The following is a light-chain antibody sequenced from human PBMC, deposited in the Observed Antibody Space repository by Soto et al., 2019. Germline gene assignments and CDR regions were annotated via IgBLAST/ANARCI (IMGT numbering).Light chain of an antibody. CDR2: GAS. J-gene: IGKJ5*01. V-gene: IGKV3-15*01. Sequence: MMMTQSPATLSVSPGERVTVSFRTSHSVNSHVAWYQQKPGQAHRLLLYGASTRATGIPVRFSGSGFGTEFTLTISSLQSEDFAVYYCQQYKNWPLFGQGTRLEIK. CDR1: HSVNSH. CDR3: QQYKNWPL.